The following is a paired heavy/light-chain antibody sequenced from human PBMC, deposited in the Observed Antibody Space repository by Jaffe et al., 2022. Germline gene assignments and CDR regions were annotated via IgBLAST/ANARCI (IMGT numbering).Heavy chain of an antibody. CDR2: ISGSGGST. J-gene: IGHJ6*03. Sequence: EVQLLESGGGLVQPGGSLRLSCAASGFTFSSYAMSWVRQAPGKGLEWVSAISGSGGSTYYADSVKGRFTISRDNSKNTLYLQMNSLRAEDTAVYYCAAPPPPPAEGSGSYYNFGYYYYMDVWGKGTTVTVSS. V-gene: IGHV3-23*01. D-gene: IGHD3-10*01. CDR1: GFTFSSYA. CDR3: AAPPPPPAEGSGSYYNFGYYYYMDV.
Light chain of an antibody. CDR3: AAWDDSLSGLNWV. J-gene: IGLJ3*02. CDR1: SSNIGSNY. Sequence: QSVLTQPPSASGTPGQRVTISCSGSSSNIGSNYVYWYQQLPGTAPKLLIYRNNQRPSGVPDRFSGSKSGTSASLAISGLRSEDEADYYCAAWDDSLSGLNWVFGGGTKLTVL. CDR2: RNN. V-gene: IGLV1-47*01.